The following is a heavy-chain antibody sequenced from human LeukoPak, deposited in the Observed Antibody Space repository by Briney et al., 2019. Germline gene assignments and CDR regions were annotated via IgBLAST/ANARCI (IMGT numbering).Heavy chain of an antibody. J-gene: IGHJ4*02. D-gene: IGHD2/OR15-2a*01. Sequence: ASVKVSCKASGGTFSSYAISWVRQAPGQGLEWMGRINPNSGGTNYAQKFQGRVTMTRDTSISTAYMELSRLRSDDTAVYYCASLTSEVFDYWGQGTLVTVSS. CDR1: GGTFSSYA. V-gene: IGHV1-2*06. CDR2: INPNSGGT. CDR3: ASLTSEVFDY.